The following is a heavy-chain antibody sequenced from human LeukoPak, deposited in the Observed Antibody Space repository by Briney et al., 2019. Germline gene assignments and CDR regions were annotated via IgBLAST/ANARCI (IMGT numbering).Heavy chain of an antibody. CDR1: GFTFSSYS. J-gene: IGHJ5*01. CDR3: ARDRVVSGRFGEVAS. D-gene: IGHD3-10*01. Sequence: GGSLRLSCAASGFTFSSYSMNWVRQAPGKGLEWVSFTSSSSTYIYYADSVKGRFTISRDDAKNSLYLQMSSLRADDTAVYYCARDRVVSGRFGEVASWGQGTLVTVSS. CDR2: TSSSSTYI. V-gene: IGHV3-21*01.